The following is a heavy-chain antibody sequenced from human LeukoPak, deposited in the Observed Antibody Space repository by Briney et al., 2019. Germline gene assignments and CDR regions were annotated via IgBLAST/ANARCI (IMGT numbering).Heavy chain of an antibody. V-gene: IGHV3-66*01. CDR1: GFTVSSNY. CDR3: ARALLPELYSSTWYWRVPFDY. Sequence: PGGSLRLSCAASGFTVSSNYMSWVRQAPGKGLEWVSVIYSGGSTYYADSLKGRFTISRDNAKNSLYLQMDSLRVEDTAVYFCARALLPELYSSTWYWRVPFDYWGQGTLVTVSS. J-gene: IGHJ4*02. CDR2: IYSGGST. D-gene: IGHD6-13*01.